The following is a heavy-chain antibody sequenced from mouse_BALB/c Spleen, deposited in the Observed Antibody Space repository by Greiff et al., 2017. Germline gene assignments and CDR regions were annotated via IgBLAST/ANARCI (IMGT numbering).Heavy chain of an antibody. CDR1: GYTFTDYE. D-gene: IGHD2-14*01. Sequence: QVQLQQSGAELVRPGASVTLSCTASGYTFTDYEMHWVKQTPVHGLEWIGAIDPETGGTAYNQKFKGKATLTADKSSSTAYMELRSLTSEDSAVYYCTAYYRYGVHLDYWGQGTTLTVSS. V-gene: IGHV1-15*01. CDR2: IDPETGGT. CDR3: TAYYRYGVHLDY. J-gene: IGHJ2*01.